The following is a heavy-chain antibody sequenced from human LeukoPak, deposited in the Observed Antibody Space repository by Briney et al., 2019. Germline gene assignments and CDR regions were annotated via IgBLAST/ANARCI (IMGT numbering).Heavy chain of an antibody. D-gene: IGHD6-19*01. CDR3: ARDYGIAVAGFFSVGGFRMDV. CDR1: GYAFTSYG. CDR2: ISAYNGNT. V-gene: IGHV1-18*01. J-gene: IGHJ6*02. Sequence: SVKVSCKASGYAFTSYGISWVRQAPGQGLEWMGWISAYNGNTNYAQKLQGRVTMTTDTSTSTAYMELRSLRSDDTAVYYCARDYGIAVAGFFSVGGFRMDVWGQGTTVTVSS.